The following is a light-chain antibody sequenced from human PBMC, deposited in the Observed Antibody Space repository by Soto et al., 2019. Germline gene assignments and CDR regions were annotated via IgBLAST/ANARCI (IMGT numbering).Light chain of an antibody. CDR2: KAS. Sequence: DVQLTQSPSTLSASVGDRVTITCRASQSVSSWLAWYQAKPGKAPNLLIYKASTLESGVPSRFSGSGSGTEFTLTISSLRPDYFATYYCQQYRSYSWTFGQGTKVEI. CDR1: QSVSSW. J-gene: IGKJ1*01. CDR3: QQYRSYSWT. V-gene: IGKV1-5*03.